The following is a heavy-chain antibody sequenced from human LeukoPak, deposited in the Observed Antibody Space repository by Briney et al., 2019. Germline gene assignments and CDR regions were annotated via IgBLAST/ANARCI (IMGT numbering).Heavy chain of an antibody. Sequence: PSETLSLTCTVSGGSISGYYWGWIRQPPGKGLEWIGYIYYSGNTNYNPSLKSRATISVDTSKNLFSLRLSSVTAADTAVYYCARLRGLDCTTTSCSRLDAFDIWGLGTMVTVSS. V-gene: IGHV4-59*08. CDR1: GGSISGYY. CDR2: IYYSGNT. J-gene: IGHJ3*02. D-gene: IGHD2-2*01. CDR3: ARLRGLDCTTTSCSRLDAFDI.